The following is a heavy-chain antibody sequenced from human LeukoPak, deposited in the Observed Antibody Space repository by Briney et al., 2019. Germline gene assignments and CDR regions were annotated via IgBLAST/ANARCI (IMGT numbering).Heavy chain of an antibody. CDR2: IWYDGSKK. J-gene: IGHJ4*02. V-gene: IGHV3-33*01. Sequence: GGSLRLSCAASGFTFSSSGMHWVRQAPGKGLEWVALIWYDGSKKYYADSVKGRFTISRDDSKNTLWLQVNSLRAEDTAVYYCARDKGNYDSGTSHFDYWGQGTLVTVSS. D-gene: IGHD3-10*01. CDR3: ARDKGNYDSGTSHFDY. CDR1: GFTFSSSG.